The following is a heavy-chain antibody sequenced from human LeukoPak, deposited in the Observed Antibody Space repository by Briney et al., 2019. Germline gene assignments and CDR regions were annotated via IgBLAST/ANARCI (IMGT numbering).Heavy chain of an antibody. CDR1: GFTFDDYA. CDR3: AKDMAGDFWSGYYDY. CDR2: ISWNSGSI. Sequence: PGGSLRLSCAASGFTFDDYAMHWVRQAPGKGLELVSGISWNSGSIGYADSVKGRFTISRDNAKNSLYLQMNSLRAEDTALYYCAKDMAGDFWSGYYDYWGQGTLVTVSS. V-gene: IGHV3-9*01. J-gene: IGHJ4*02. D-gene: IGHD3-3*01.